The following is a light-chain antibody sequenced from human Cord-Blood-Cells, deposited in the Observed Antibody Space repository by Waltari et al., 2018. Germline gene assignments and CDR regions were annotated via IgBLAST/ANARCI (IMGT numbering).Light chain of an antibody. CDR2: DVS. J-gene: IGLJ2*01. CDR1: SSAVGGYNH. Sequence: QPARTQPASVSGPPGQSPTPPSTGTSSAVGGYNHFSCYQQHPGKAPKLMIYDVSNRPSGVSNRFSGSKSGNTASLTISGLQAEDEADYYCSSYTSSSTLVVFGGGTKLTVL. V-gene: IGLV2-14*01. CDR3: SSYTSSSTLVV.